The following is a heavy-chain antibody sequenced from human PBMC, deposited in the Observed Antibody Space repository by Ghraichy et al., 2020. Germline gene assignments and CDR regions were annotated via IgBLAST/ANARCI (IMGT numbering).Heavy chain of an antibody. CDR3: ARGNTLPGLYSNYGAYYYYGMDV. J-gene: IGHJ6*02. CDR2: IYSGGST. V-gene: IGHV3-53*04. Sequence: GGSLRLSCAASGFTVSSNYMSWVRQAPGKGLEWVSVIYSGGSTYYADSVKGRFTISRHNSKNTLYLQMNSLRAEDTAVYYCARGNTLPGLYSNYGAYYYYGMDVWGQGTTVTVSS. D-gene: IGHD4-11*01. CDR1: GFTVSSNY.